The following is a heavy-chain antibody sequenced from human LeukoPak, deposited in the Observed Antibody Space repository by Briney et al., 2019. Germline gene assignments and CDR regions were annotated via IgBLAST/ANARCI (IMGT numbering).Heavy chain of an antibody. CDR3: TTKVPASRGRSMGYFDL. J-gene: IGHJ2*01. D-gene: IGHD2-2*01. V-gene: IGHV3-15*01. Sequence: AGGSLRLSCAASGFTFSNAWMNWVRQAPGKGLEWVGRIKSKTDGGTTDYAAPVKGRFTISRDDSKNTLYLQMNSLKTEDTAVYYCTTKVPASRGRSMGYFDLWGRGTLVTVSS. CDR1: GFTFSNAW. CDR2: IKSKTDGGTT.